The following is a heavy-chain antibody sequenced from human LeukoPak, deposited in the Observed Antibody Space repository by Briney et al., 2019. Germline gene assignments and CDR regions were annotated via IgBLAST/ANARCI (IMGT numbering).Heavy chain of an antibody. CDR3: ARAAAGPMDV. D-gene: IGHD6-13*01. J-gene: IGHJ6*02. CDR2: IYYSGST. Sequence: SETLSLTCTVSGGSISSSSYYWGWIRQPPGKGLEWIGSIYYSGSTYYNPSLKSRVTISVDTSKNQFSLKLSSVTAADTAVYYCARAAAGPMDVWGHGTTVTVSS. CDR1: GGSISSSSYY. V-gene: IGHV4-39*01.